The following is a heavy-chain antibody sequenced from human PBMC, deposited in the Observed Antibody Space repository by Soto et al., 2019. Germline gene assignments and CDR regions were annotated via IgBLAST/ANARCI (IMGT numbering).Heavy chain of an antibody. CDR1: GGSISSYY. J-gene: IGHJ3*02. D-gene: IGHD3-22*01. CDR2: IYYSGST. Sequence: SETLSLTCTASGGSISSYYWSWIRQPPGKGLEWIGYIYYSGSTNYNPSLKSRVTISVDTSKNQFSLKLSSVTAADTAVYYCARGLLESDAFDIWGQGTMVTVSS. CDR3: ARGLLESDAFDI. V-gene: IGHV4-59*01.